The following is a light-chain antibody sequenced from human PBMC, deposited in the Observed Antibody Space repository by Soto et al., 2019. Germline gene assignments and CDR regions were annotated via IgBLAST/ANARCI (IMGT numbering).Light chain of an antibody. CDR3: QQYNNWPPGT. V-gene: IGKV3-15*01. Sequence: EIVMTQSPPTLSVSPGERATLSCRASQSVSSNLAWYQQKPGQAPRLLIYGASTRATGIPARFSRSGSGTEFTLTISSLQSEDFAVYYCQQYNNWPPGTFGQGTKLEIK. CDR1: QSVSSN. J-gene: IGKJ2*01. CDR2: GAS.